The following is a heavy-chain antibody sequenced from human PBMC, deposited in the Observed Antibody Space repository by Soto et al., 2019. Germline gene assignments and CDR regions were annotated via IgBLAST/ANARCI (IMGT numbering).Heavy chain of an antibody. CDR1: GFTFSSYS. Sequence: QVQQVESGGGVVQPGRSLRLSCAASGFTFSSYSIHWVRQAPGKGLEWVAVISFDGSYEYYADSVKGRFTISRDNFKNTLCLHISCLSDEDSALYYCASGAAITMARTSFDYWGQGTLVTVSS. CDR2: ISFDGSYE. D-gene: IGHD3-10*01. CDR3: ASGAAITMARTSFDY. V-gene: IGHV3-30-3*01. J-gene: IGHJ4*02.